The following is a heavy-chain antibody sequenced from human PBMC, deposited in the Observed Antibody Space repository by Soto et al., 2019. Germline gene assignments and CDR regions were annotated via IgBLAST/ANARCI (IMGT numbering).Heavy chain of an antibody. CDR3: AKVSAAVTPTTAGDAFDI. D-gene: IGHD4-17*01. V-gene: IGHV3-23*01. J-gene: IGHJ3*02. CDR2: ISGSGGST. CDR1: GFTFSSYA. Sequence: GGSLRLSCAASGFTFSSYAMSWVRQAPGKGLEWVSAISGSGGSTYYADSVKGRFTISRDNSKNTLYLQMNSLRAEDTAVYYCAKVSAAVTPTTAGDAFDIWGQGTMVTVSS.